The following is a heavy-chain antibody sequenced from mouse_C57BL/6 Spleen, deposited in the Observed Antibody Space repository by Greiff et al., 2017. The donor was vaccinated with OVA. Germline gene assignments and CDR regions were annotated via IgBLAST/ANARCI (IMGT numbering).Heavy chain of an antibody. J-gene: IGHJ2*01. CDR2: ISDGGSYT. D-gene: IGHD1-1*01. V-gene: IGHV5-4*01. CDR1: GFTFSSYA. Sequence: DVMLVESGGGLVKPGGSLKLSCAASGFTFSSYAMSWVRQTPEKRLEWVATISDGGSYTYYPDNVKGRFTISRDNAKNNLYLQMSHLKSEDTAMYYCARDRRSSLFDYWGQGTTLTVSS. CDR3: ARDRRSSLFDY.